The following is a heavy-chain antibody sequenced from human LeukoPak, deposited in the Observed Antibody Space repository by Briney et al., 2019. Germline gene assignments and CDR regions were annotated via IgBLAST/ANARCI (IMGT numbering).Heavy chain of an antibody. V-gene: IGHV3-23*01. J-gene: IGHJ4*02. CDR2: IGGSGSRT. CDR1: GITLSNYG. Sequence: GGSLRLSCAVSGITLSNYGMSWVRQAPGKGLEWVAGIGGSGSRTNYADSVKGRFTISRDNPKNTLYLQMNSLRAEDTAVYFCAKRGVVIRVILVGFHKEAYYFDSWGQGALVIVSS. CDR3: AKRGVVIRVILVGFHKEAYYFDS. D-gene: IGHD3-22*01.